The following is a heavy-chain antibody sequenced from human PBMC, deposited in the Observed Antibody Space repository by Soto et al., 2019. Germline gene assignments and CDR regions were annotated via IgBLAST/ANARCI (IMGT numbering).Heavy chain of an antibody. J-gene: IGHJ6*03. CDR3: FGSGYDLYYYMDV. Sequence: SETLSLTCTVSGGPISSSTYYWGWIRQPPGKGLEWIGSIYYSGSTYYNPSLRSRVTISVDTSKNQFSLKLSSVTAADTAVYYCFGSGYDLYYYMDVWGKGTTVTVSS. V-gene: IGHV4-39*01. D-gene: IGHD5-12*01. CDR1: GGPISSSTYY. CDR2: IYYSGST.